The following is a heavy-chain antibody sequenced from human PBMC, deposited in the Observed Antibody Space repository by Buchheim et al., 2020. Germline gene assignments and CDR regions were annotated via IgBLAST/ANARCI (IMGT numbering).Heavy chain of an antibody. CDR1: GGSVSSGSYY. J-gene: IGHJ5*02. Sequence: QVQLQESGPGLVKPSETLSLTCTVSGGSVSSGSYYWSWIRQPPGKGLEWIGYIYYSGSTNYNPSLKSRVTISVDTSKNQFSLKLSSVTAADTAVYYCARDRVYCGGDCYRRFDPWGQGTL. V-gene: IGHV4-61*01. D-gene: IGHD2-21*02. CDR2: IYYSGST. CDR3: ARDRVYCGGDCYRRFDP.